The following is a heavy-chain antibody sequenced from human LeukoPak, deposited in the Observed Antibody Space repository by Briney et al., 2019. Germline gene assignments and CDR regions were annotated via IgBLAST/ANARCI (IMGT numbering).Heavy chain of an antibody. CDR1: GFTFSSYD. Sequence: GGSLRLSCAASGFTFSSYDMHWVRQATGKGLEWVSAIGTAGDTYYPGSVKGRFTISRENAKNSLYLQMNSLRAGDTAAYYCARGYYDSSGYSIPYWFDPWGQGTLVTVSS. CDR3: ARGYYDSSGYSIPYWFDP. D-gene: IGHD3-22*01. V-gene: IGHV3-13*01. J-gene: IGHJ5*02. CDR2: IGTAGDT.